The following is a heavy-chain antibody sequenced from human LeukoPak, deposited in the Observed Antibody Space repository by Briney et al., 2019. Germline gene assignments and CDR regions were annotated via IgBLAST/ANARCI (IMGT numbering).Heavy chain of an antibody. CDR1: GFTFSRYW. CDR3: AKDQALWYGAKDNWFDP. D-gene: IGHD1-26*01. Sequence: GGSLRLSCVASGFTFSRYWMHWVRQAPGKGLVWVSRINSDGRSTNYADSVKGRFSISRDNAENTLYLQMNSLRVEDTAVYYCAKDQALWYGAKDNWFDPWGQGTLVTVSS. J-gene: IGHJ5*02. CDR2: INSDGRST. V-gene: IGHV3-74*01.